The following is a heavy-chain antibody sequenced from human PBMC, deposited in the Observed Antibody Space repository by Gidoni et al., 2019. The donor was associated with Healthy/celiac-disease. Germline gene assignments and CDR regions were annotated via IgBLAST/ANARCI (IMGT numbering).Heavy chain of an antibody. CDR2: IYYSGST. J-gene: IGHJ3*02. Sequence: QVQLQESGPGLVKPSQTLSLTCTVSGGSIRSCGYYWSWIRQHPGKGLEWIGYIYYSGSTYYNPSLKSRVTISVDTSKNQFSLKLSSVTAADTAVYYCARDHRDIVVVPAAPDAFDIWGQGTMVTVSS. CDR3: ARDHRDIVVVPAAPDAFDI. CDR1: GGSIRSCGYY. D-gene: IGHD2-2*01. V-gene: IGHV4-31*03.